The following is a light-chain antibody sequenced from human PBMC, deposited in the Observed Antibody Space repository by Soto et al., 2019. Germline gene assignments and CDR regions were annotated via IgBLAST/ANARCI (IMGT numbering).Light chain of an antibody. Sequence: DIQMIQSPSSLSASVGDRVTITCQASQDMKNYLNWYQQKPGKAPKLLIYDVSNLETGVPSRFSGSGSGTHFSLAISSLQPEDVATYYCQHYDHLPPLTFGGGTRVQIK. CDR1: QDMKNY. CDR3: QHYDHLPPLT. CDR2: DVS. J-gene: IGKJ4*01. V-gene: IGKV1-33*01.